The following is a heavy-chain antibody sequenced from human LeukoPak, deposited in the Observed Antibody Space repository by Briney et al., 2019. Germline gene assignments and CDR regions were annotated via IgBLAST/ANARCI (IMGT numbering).Heavy chain of an antibody. V-gene: IGHV3-7*01. CDR1: GFTISSYE. J-gene: IGHJ4*02. CDR3: ARRSVAGSLDY. Sequence: GGSLRLSCAASGFTISSYEMNWVRQAPGKGLEWVANTKEDGGEKYYVDSVKGRFTISRDNAENSLYLQMNSLRAEDTAVYYCARRSVAGSLDYWGQGTLVTVSS. CDR2: TKEDGGEK. D-gene: IGHD6-19*01.